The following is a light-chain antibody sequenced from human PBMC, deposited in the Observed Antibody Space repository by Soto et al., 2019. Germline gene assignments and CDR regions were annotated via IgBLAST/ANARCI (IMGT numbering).Light chain of an antibody. CDR3: SSYTTSSTYV. V-gene: IGLV2-14*03. J-gene: IGLJ1*01. CDR2: DVT. CDR1: SSDVGAYNY. Sequence: QSVLTQPASVSGSPGQSIAISCTGTSSDVGAYNYVSWYQQHPGKAPKLMIYDVTNRPSGVSNRFSGSKSGNTASLTFSGLQAEDEADYYCSSYTTSSTYVFGTGTKVTVL.